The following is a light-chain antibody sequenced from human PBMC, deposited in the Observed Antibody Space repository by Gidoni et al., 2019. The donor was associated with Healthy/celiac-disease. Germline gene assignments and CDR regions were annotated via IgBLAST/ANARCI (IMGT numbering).Light chain of an antibody. CDR3: QHFGT. V-gene: IGKV3-20*01. CDR1: QSISSSQ. Sequence: TVLTPSPGTLSLSPGQSDPLPCRASQSISSSQLAWYQQKPGQAPRPLMYGASSRATGIPDRFRGSGSGTNFTRTISRLEPEDYAEYYCQHFGTFGGGTKVE. CDR2: GAS. J-gene: IGKJ4*01.